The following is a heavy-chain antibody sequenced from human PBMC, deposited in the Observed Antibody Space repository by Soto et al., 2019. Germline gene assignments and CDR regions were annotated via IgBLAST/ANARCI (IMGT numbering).Heavy chain of an antibody. CDR1: GGSFSDYY. Sequence: PSETLSLTCAVFGGSFSDYYWSWIRQPPGKGLEWIGEINHSGSTNDNPSLKSRVTISVDTSKNQFSLKLSSVTAADTAVYYCARRSKGDIQWSGAFDIWGQGTMVTVSS. CDR2: INHSGST. CDR3: ARRSKGDIQWSGAFDI. D-gene: IGHD2-15*01. J-gene: IGHJ3*02. V-gene: IGHV4-34*01.